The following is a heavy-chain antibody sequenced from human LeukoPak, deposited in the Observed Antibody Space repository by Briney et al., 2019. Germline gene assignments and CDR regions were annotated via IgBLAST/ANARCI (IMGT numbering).Heavy chain of an antibody. V-gene: IGHV4-30-4*01. D-gene: IGHD2-15*01. J-gene: IGHJ4*02. Sequence: PSQTLSPTCTVSGGSISSGDYYWSWIRQPPGKGLEWIGYIYYSGSTYYNPSLKSRVTISVDTSKNRFSLKLNSVTAADTAVYYCARDPVCSGSSCYSFDYWGQGTLVTVSS. CDR1: GGSISSGDYY. CDR2: IYYSGST. CDR3: ARDPVCSGSSCYSFDY.